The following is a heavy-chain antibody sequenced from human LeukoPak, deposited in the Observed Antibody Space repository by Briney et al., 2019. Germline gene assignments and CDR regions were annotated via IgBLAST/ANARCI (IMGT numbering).Heavy chain of an antibody. J-gene: IGHJ4*02. D-gene: IGHD6-13*01. Sequence: ASVKVSCKASGYTFTSYDINWVRQATGQGLEWMGWMNPNSGNTGYAQKFQGRATMTRNTSISTAYMELSSLRSEDTAVYYCARESSSWYNIDYWGQGTLVTVSS. V-gene: IGHV1-8*01. CDR1: GYTFTSYD. CDR3: ARESSSWYNIDY. CDR2: MNPNSGNT.